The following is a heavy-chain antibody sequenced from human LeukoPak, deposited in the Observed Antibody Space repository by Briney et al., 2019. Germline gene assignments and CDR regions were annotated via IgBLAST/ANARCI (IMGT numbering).Heavy chain of an antibody. V-gene: IGHV3-48*01. D-gene: IGHD2-2*01. J-gene: IGHJ6*02. Sequence: GRSLRLSCAASGFTFSSYSMNWVRQAPGKGLEWVSYISSSSSTIYYADSVKGRFTISRDNAKNSLYLQMNSLRAEDTAVYYCARDSIVVVPAAPYYYYYGMDVWGQGTTVTVSS. CDR3: ARDSIVVVPAAPYYYYYGMDV. CDR2: ISSSSSTI. CDR1: GFTFSSYS.